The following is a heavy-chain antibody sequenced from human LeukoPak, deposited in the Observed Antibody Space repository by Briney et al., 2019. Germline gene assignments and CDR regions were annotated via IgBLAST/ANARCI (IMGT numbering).Heavy chain of an antibody. J-gene: IGHJ5*02. CDR3: ARREGGYNH. V-gene: IGHV5-51*01. CDR2: IYPGDSDI. CDR1: GYSFSNYW. D-gene: IGHD5-12*01. Sequence: PGESLKISCQGSGYSFSNYWIVWVRQMSGKGLEWMGIIYPGDSDIKYSPSFQGQVTVSADKSTSTAYLQWSSLKASDTAMYYCARREGGYNHWGQGTLVTVSS.